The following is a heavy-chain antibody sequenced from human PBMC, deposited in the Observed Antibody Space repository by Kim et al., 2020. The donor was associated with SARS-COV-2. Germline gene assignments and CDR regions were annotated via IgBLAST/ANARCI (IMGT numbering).Heavy chain of an antibody. V-gene: IGHV5-51*01. Sequence: GESLKISCKGSGYTFTTYWIAWVRQRPGKGLEWMGMIYPGDSDTRYGPSFQGQVTIPVDKSTSTAYLQWSSLKASDTAMSYCARNLVAADYWGQGTLVT. J-gene: IGHJ4*02. CDR3: ARNLVAADY. CDR2: IYPGDSDT. CDR1: GYTFTTYW. D-gene: IGHD6-25*01.